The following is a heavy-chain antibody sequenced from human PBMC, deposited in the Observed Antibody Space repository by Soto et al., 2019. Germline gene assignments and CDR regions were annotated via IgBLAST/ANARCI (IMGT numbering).Heavy chain of an antibody. D-gene: IGHD6-13*01. CDR2: IYYSGST. CDR3: ARLVRSSSWYWFDP. V-gene: IGHV4-59*08. CDR1: GGSISSYY. Sequence: SATLSLTCTVSGGSISSYYWSWIRQPPGKELEWIEYIYYSGSTNYNPSLKSRVTISVDTSKNQFSLKLSSVTAADTAVYYCARLVRSSSWYWFDPWGQGTLVTVSS. J-gene: IGHJ5*02.